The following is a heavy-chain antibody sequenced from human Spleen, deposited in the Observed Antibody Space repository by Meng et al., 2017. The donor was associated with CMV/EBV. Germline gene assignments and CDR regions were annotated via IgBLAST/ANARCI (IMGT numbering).Heavy chain of an antibody. CDR1: GYTFTSYA. CDR2: ISSNGGST. V-gene: IGHV3-64*02. Sequence: SCKASGYTFTSYAMHWVRQAPGKGLEYVSGISSNGGSTNYADSVKGRFTISRDNSKNTLYLQMGSLRAEDTAVYYCARAVSSSWLYYYYYGMDVWGQGTTVTVSS. CDR3: ARAVSSSWLYYYYYGMDV. D-gene: IGHD6-13*01. J-gene: IGHJ6*02.